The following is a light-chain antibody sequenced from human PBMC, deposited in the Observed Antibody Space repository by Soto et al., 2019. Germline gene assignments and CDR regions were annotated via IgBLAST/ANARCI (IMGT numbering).Light chain of an antibody. Sequence: QSVLTQPPSASGTPGQRVTISCSGSSSNIGGNTVNWYQQLPGTAPKLLISSNDQRPSGVPDRFFGSKSGTSASLAISGLESEDEADFYCAAWDDSLNGVVFGGGTKLTVL. CDR1: SSNIGGNT. J-gene: IGLJ2*01. CDR2: SND. V-gene: IGLV1-44*01. CDR3: AAWDDSLNGVV.